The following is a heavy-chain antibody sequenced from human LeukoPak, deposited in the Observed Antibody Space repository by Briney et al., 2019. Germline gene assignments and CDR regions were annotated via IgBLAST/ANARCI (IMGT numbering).Heavy chain of an antibody. CDR3: ARDSPLTGSLDY. CDR2: INPSGRST. D-gene: IGHD7-27*01. V-gene: IGHV1-46*01. J-gene: IGHJ4*02. Sequence: IAIINPSGRSTTYAQKFQGSLTMTRDTSTSTVYMELSSLRSEDTAVYYCARDSPLTGSLDYWGQGTLVTVSS.